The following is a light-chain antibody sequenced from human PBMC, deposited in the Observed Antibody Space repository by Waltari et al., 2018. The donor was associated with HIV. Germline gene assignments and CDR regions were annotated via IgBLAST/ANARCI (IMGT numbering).Light chain of an antibody. CDR1: QSISTS. J-gene: IGKJ1*01. Sequence: DIQLTQSPSSLPASVRDRVTITCRASQSISTSLNWYQHKPGEAPKLLIFDASRLHTGVPSRFSGSGSGTQFTLTISSLQPEDFATYYCQQAYRGRTLGQGTKVDIK. CDR3: QQAYRGRT. CDR2: DAS. V-gene: IGKV1-39*01.